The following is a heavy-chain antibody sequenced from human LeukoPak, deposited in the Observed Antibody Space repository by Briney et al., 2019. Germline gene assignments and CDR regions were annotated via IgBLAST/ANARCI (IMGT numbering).Heavy chain of an antibody. J-gene: IGHJ4*02. V-gene: IGHV3-7*01. D-gene: IGHD5-12*01. Sequence: GGSLRLSCAASGFTFSSYWMSWVRQAPGKGLEWAANIKQDGSEKYYVDSVKGRFTISRDNAKNSLYLQMNSLRAEDTAVYYCARDKEGYSGYGLDWGQGTLVTVSS. CDR1: GFTFSSYW. CDR3: ARDKEGYSGYGLD. CDR2: IKQDGSEK.